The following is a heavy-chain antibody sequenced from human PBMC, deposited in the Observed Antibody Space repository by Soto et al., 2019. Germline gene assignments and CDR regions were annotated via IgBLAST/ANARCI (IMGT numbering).Heavy chain of an antibody. CDR2: IIPIFGTA. CDR1: GGTFSSYA. J-gene: IGHJ6*02. D-gene: IGHD3-22*01. Sequence: SVKVSCKASGGTFSSYAISWVRQAPGQGLEWMGGIIPIFGTANYAQKFQGRVTITADESTSTAYMELSSLRSEDTAVYYCAAGPMIVVVSPYYYGMDVWGQGTTGTAP. CDR3: AAGPMIVVVSPYYYGMDV. V-gene: IGHV1-69*13.